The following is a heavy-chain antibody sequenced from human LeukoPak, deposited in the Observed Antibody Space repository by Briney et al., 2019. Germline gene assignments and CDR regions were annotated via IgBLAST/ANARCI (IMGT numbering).Heavy chain of an antibody. V-gene: IGHV3-53*01. CDR3: ARGRSVGMTYFYSYYIDV. J-gene: IGHJ6*04. CDR2: IYSGGST. CDR1: GFTVSSNY. D-gene: IGHD2-21*02. Sequence: GGSLRLSCAASGFTVSSNYMSWVRQAPGKGLEWVSVIYSGGSTYYADSVKGRFTISRDNSKNTLYLQMNSLRAEDTAVYYCARGRSVGMTYFYSYYIDVWGKGTSVIVSS.